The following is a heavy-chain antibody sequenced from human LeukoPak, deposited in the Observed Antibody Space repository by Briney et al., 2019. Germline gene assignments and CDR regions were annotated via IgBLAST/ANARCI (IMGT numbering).Heavy chain of an antibody. Sequence: GGSLRLSCAASGFTFSNYWMTWVRQAPGKGLEWVANIKHDGSEDYYLDSVKGRFTISRDNAKNSLYLQMNSLRAEDTALYYCARLHYGEPAPIFDYWGQGTLVTVSS. CDR3: ARLHYGEPAPIFDY. V-gene: IGHV3-7*03. CDR2: IKHDGSED. CDR1: GFTFSNYW. J-gene: IGHJ4*02. D-gene: IGHD4-17*01.